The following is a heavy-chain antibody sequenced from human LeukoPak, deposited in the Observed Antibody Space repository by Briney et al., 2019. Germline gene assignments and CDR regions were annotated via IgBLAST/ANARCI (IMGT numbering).Heavy chain of an antibody. CDR2: IKQDGSEK. Sequence: SGGPLRLSCAASGFTFSSYWMRWVRQAPGRGLEWVANIKQDGSEKRYVDSVKGRFTITRDNAKNSLYLQMNSLRAEDTAVYYCARPGPLWFGELLSYYYYYGMDVWGQGTTVTVSS. V-gene: IGHV3-7*01. J-gene: IGHJ6*02. D-gene: IGHD3-10*01. CDR3: ARPGPLWFGELLSYYYYYGMDV. CDR1: GFTFSSYW.